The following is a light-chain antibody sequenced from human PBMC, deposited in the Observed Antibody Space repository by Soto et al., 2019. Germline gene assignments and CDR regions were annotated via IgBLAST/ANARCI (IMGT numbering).Light chain of an antibody. CDR3: QQWFT. Sequence: EIVLTQSPGTLSLSPGVRATLSCRASQSVSSSYLAWYQQKPGQAPRLLIYGASSRATDIPDRFSGSGSGTDFTLTISRLEPEDFAVYYCQQWFTFGPGTKVDIK. J-gene: IGKJ3*01. V-gene: IGKV3-20*01. CDR1: QSVSSSY. CDR2: GAS.